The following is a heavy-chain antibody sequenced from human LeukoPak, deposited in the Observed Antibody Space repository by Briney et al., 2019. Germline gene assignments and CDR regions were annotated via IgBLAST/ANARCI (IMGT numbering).Heavy chain of an antibody. Sequence: GGSLRLSCAASGFTFSSYTMNWVRQAPGKGLEWVSSISSSSSYIYYADSVKGRFTISRDNAKNSLFLRMNSLRAEDTAVYYCARGQGLQLKSGSDYWGQGTLVTVSS. V-gene: IGHV3-21*01. CDR2: ISSSSSYI. D-gene: IGHD5-24*01. CDR1: GFTFSSYT. CDR3: ARGQGLQLKSGSDY. J-gene: IGHJ4*02.